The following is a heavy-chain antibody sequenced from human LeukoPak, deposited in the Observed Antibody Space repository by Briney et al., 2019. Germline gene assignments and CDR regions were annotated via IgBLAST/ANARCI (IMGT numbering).Heavy chain of an antibody. V-gene: IGHV3-30*03. CDR3: ARDQPYFDS. CDR2: ISYDGTDK. CDR1: GFTFSSYW. J-gene: IGHJ4*02. Sequence: GGSLRLSCAASGFTFSSYWMSWVRQAPDKGLEWVAVISYDGTDKYYADSVKGRFTISRDNSKNMLYLQMNSLRAEDTAVYFCARDQPYFDSWGQGTLVTVSS.